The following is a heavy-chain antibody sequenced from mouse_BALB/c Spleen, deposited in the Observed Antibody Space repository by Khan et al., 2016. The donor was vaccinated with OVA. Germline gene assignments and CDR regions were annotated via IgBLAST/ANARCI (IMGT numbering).Heavy chain of an antibody. CDR2: IWGDGST. D-gene: IGHD2-3*01. V-gene: IGHV2-3*01. CDR1: GFSLTSYG. Sequence: QVQLKESGPGLVAPSQSLSITCTVSGFSLTSYGVNWVRQPPGKGLEWLGGIWGDGSTNYYSALISRLSIFKDNSNSQVSLKLNSMQTDDTATYYCAKWGDGSTYAMDYWGQGTTVTVSS. J-gene: IGHJ4*01. CDR3: AKWGDGSTYAMDY.